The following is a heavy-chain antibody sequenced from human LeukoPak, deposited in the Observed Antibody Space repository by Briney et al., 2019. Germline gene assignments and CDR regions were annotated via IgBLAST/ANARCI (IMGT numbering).Heavy chain of an antibody. CDR3: ARDSNWVFDY. CDR1: GFTFSTYS. D-gene: IGHD1-1*01. CDR2: IRSSSTTM. Sequence: GGSLRLSCAAPGFTFSTYSMNWVRQAPGKGLEWVSYIRSSSTTMYYADSVKGRFTISRDNAKNSLYLQMNSLRAEDTAVYYCARDSNWVFDYWGQGTLVTVSS. J-gene: IGHJ4*02. V-gene: IGHV3-48*01.